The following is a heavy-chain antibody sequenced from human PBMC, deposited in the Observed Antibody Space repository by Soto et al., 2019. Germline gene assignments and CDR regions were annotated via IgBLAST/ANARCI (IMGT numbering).Heavy chain of an antibody. CDR3: ARGTIRFDP. CDR2: IYYSGST. J-gene: IGHJ5*02. V-gene: IGHV4-59*01. CDR1: GGSISSYY. Sequence: ETLSLTCTVSGGSISSYYWSWIRQPPGKGLEWIGYIYYSGSTNYNPSLKSRVTISVDTSKNQFSLKLSSVTAADTAVYYCARGTIRFDPWGQGTLVTVSS.